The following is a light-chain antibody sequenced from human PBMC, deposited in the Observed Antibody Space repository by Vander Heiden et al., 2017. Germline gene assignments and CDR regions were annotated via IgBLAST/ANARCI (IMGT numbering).Light chain of an antibody. V-gene: IGKV1-39*01. CDR1: QSINSH. Sequence: DIQMTQSPSSLSAFVGDRVTITCRASQSINSHLNWYQQKPGKAPKLLIYAASSLESGVPSRFSGSGSGTDFTLTISSLQPEDFATYYCQQSYTTPRTFGQGTKVEIK. CDR3: QQSYTTPRT. CDR2: AAS. J-gene: IGKJ1*01.